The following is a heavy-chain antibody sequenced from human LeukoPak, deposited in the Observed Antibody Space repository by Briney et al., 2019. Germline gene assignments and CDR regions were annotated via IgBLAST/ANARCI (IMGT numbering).Heavy chain of an antibody. D-gene: IGHD2-2*01. CDR2: INHSGST. CDR3: ARRDIVVVPAKTNWFDP. Sequence: SETLSLTCTVSGGSISSGSYYWSWIRQPPGKGLEWIGEINHSGSTNYNPSLKSRVTISVDTSKNQFSLKLSSVTAADTAVYYCARRDIVVVPAKTNWFDPWGQGTLVTVSS. J-gene: IGHJ5*02. CDR1: GGSISSGSYY. V-gene: IGHV4-39*07.